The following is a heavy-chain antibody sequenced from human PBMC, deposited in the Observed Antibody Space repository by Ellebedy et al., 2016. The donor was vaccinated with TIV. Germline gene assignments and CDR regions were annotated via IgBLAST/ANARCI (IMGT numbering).Heavy chain of an antibody. CDR1: GFTFDDYA. Sequence: GESLKISXAASGFTFDDYAMNWVRQAPGKGLEWVSSISSSSSYIYYADSVKGRFTISRDNSKNTLYLQMNSLRAEDTAVYYCARTPLSYSSSYAFDIWGQGTMVTVSS. CDR2: ISSSSSYI. J-gene: IGHJ3*02. V-gene: IGHV3-21*04. D-gene: IGHD6-6*01. CDR3: ARTPLSYSSSYAFDI.